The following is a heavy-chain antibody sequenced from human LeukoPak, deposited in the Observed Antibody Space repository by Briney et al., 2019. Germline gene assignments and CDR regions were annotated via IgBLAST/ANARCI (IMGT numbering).Heavy chain of an antibody. CDR3: ARDGGAALSLDI. V-gene: IGHV1-69*04. J-gene: IGHJ3*02. CDR1: GDTYSRNT. Sequence: SVKVSXKASGDTYSRNTISWVRQAPGQGREWMGRSIPIVDMANYAQKFQGRVTITADKSTGTAYMELSSLRSEDTAVYYCARDGGAALSLDIWGQGTMVTVSS. D-gene: IGHD3-16*01. CDR2: SIPIVDMA.